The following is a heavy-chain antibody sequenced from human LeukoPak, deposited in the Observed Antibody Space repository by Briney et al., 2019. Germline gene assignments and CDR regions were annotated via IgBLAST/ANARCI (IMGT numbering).Heavy chain of an antibody. J-gene: IGHJ6*02. CDR1: EATSGAYP. CDR3: ARGAVGYGDSYNYYNMDV. CDR2: SFPSFGTA. V-gene: IGHV1-69*01. D-gene: IGHD4-17*01. Sequence: GPPVKSPSKPSEATSGAYPLAGFEQPPGKGLSGMGGSFPSFGTANYAQKFQGRVTITADESTSTAYMELSSLRSEDTAVYYCARGAVGYGDSYNYYNMDVWGQGTTVTVSS.